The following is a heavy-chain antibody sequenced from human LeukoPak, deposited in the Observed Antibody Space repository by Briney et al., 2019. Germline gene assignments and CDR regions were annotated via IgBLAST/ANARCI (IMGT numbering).Heavy chain of an antibody. CDR1: GFSFSNYW. V-gene: IGHV3-7*01. D-gene: IGHD3-22*01. CDR3: ASSDYDSSGYPVGYFDY. Sequence: GGSLRLSCEASGFSFSNYWMSWVRQAPGKGLEWVANIKQDGSEIYYVDSVRGRFTISRDNAKNSLYLQMNSLRAEDTAVYYCASSDYDSSGYPVGYFDYWGQGTLVTVSS. CDR2: IKQDGSEI. J-gene: IGHJ4*02.